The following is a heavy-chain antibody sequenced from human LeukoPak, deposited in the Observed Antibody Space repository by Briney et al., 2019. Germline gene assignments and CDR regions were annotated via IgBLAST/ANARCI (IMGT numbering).Heavy chain of an antibody. V-gene: IGHV4-61*01. CDR3: ARVESTYGDSDGI. CDR1: GGSVSSGSYY. J-gene: IGHJ4*02. CDR2: IYYSGST. Sequence: SETLSLTCTVSGGSVSSGSYYWSWIRQPPGKGLEWIGYIYYSGSTNYNPSLKSRVTISVDTSKNQFSLKLSSVTAADTAVYYCARVESTYGDSDGIWGQGTLVTVSS. D-gene: IGHD4-17*01.